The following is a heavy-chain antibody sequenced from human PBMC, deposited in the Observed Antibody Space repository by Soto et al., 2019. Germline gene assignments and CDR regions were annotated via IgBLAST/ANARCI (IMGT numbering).Heavy chain of an antibody. D-gene: IGHD1-26*01. Sequence: QVQLVESGGGVVQPGTSLRLSCAASGFTFKTHAMHWVRQAPGKGLEWMAVIAYDGNEKLYADSVKGRFTISRDNYKNALYLQINTLRNEDTAVYYCGKDVGDYVPYYYGVDVWGQGTTVTVSS. V-gene: IGHV3-30*18. J-gene: IGHJ6*02. CDR1: GFTFKTHA. CDR3: GKDVGDYVPYYYGVDV. CDR2: IAYDGNEK.